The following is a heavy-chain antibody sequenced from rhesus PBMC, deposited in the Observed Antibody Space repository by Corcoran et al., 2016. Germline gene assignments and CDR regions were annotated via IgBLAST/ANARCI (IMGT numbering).Heavy chain of an antibody. CDR3: ATSLGTLVFDF. CDR2: IGGLSGRT. V-gene: IGHV4-165*02. Sequence: QVQLQESGPGLAKPSETLSLTCAVSGGSISHYYWNWNRQSPGKGLEWIGYIGGLSGRTLYNPSLKSRVPISTDTSKNQISLNLNSVTAADTAVYYCATSLGTLVFDFWGQGLRVIVSS. J-gene: IGHJ3*01. CDR1: GGSISHYY. D-gene: IGHD1-44*01.